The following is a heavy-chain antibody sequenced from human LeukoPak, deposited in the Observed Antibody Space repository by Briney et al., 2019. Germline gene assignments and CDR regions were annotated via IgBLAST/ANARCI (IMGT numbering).Heavy chain of an antibody. CDR2: ISAYNGNT. CDR1: GYTFTSYG. D-gene: IGHD3-3*01. CDR3: ARYDFGVVIIGYYYMDV. V-gene: IGHV1-18*01. J-gene: IGHJ6*03. Sequence: ASVKVSXKASGYTFTSYGISWVRQAPGQGLEWMGWISAYNGNTNYAQKLHGRVTMTTDTSTSTAYMELRSLRSDDTAVYYCARYDFGVVIIGYYYMDVWGKGTTVTVSS.